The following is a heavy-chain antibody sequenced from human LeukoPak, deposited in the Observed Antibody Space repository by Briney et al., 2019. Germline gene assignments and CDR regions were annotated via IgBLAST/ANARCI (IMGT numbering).Heavy chain of an antibody. D-gene: IGHD6-6*01. CDR2: ISGSGGST. V-gene: IGHV3-23*01. CDR1: GFTFSSYG. J-gene: IGHJ4*02. CDR3: AKDQEAYSSLYYFDY. Sequence: GGSLRLSCAASGFTFSSYGMSWVRQAPGKGLEWVSAISGSGGSTYYADSVKGRFTISRDNSKNTLYLQMNSLRAEDTAVYYCAKDQEAYSSLYYFDYWGQGTLVTVSS.